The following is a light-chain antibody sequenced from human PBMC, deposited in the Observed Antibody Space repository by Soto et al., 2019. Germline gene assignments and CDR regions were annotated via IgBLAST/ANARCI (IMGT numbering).Light chain of an antibody. Sequence: QSVLTQPPSVSAAPGQRVTISCSGGSSNIGDNYVSWYQQVPGTAPQLVIYENDRRPSGIPDRFSGSKSGTSATLGITGLQAGDEADYYCGTWDSSLSVVFGGGTQLTVL. CDR1: SSNIGDNY. J-gene: IGLJ2*01. CDR3: GTWDSSLSVV. CDR2: END. V-gene: IGLV1-51*02.